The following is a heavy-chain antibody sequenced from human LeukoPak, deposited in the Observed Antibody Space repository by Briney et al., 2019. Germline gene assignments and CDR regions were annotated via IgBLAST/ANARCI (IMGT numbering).Heavy chain of an antibody. J-gene: IGHJ4*02. D-gene: IGHD5-18*01. CDR2: INHSGST. V-gene: IGHV4-34*01. Sequence: SETLSLTCAVYGGSFSGYYWSWIRQPPGKGLEWIGEINHSGSTNYNPSLKSRVTISVDTSKNQFSLKLSSVTAADTAVYYCAREGGYSYGRTFDYWGQGTLVTVSS. CDR1: GGSFSGYY. CDR3: AREGGYSYGRTFDY.